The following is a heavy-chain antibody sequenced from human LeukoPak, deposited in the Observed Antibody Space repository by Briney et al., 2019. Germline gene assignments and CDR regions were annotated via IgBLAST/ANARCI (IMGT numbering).Heavy chain of an antibody. D-gene: IGHD6-6*01. J-gene: IGHJ4*02. CDR1: GVTVSNNY. CDR3: ARDPPAVAANTYG. Sequence: GGSLRLSCAASGVTVSNNYINWVRQAPGKGQEWVSLIYSGGSTYYADSVKGRFTISRDNSKNTLYLQMNSLRAEDTAVYYCARDPPAVAANTYGWGQGTLVTVSS. V-gene: IGHV3-66*01. CDR2: IYSGGST.